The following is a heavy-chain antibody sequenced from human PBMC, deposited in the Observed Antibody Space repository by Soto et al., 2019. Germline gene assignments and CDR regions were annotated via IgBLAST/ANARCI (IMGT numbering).Heavy chain of an antibody. CDR2: IIPILGIA. V-gene: IGHV1-69*02. Sequence: QVQLVQSGAEVKKPGSSVKVSCKASGGTFSSYTISWVRQAPGQGLEWMGRIIPILGIANYAQKFQGRVTITADKSTSTAYMELSSLRSEDTAVYYCASGVEWLSHYYYYMDVWGKGTTVTVSS. D-gene: IGHD3-3*01. CDR1: GGTFSSYT. CDR3: ASGVEWLSHYYYYMDV. J-gene: IGHJ6*03.